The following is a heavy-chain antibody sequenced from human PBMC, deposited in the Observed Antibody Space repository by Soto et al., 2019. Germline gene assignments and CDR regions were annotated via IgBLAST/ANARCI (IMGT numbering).Heavy chain of an antibody. CDR2: INTDGSST. CDR3: AREGWGY. CDR1: GFTFSRYW. Sequence: EVQLVESGGGLVQPGGSLRLSCADSGFTFSRYWMHWVRQAPGKGLMWVSRINTDGSSTSYADSVKGRFAISRGNAKNTLYLEMNSLRAEDSAVYFCAREGWGYWGQGTLVTVSS. D-gene: IGHD6-19*01. J-gene: IGHJ4*02. V-gene: IGHV3-74*01.